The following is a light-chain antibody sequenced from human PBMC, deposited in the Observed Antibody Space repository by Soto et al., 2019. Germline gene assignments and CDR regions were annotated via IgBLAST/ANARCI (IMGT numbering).Light chain of an antibody. Sequence: QSVLTQPPSVSEAPRQRVTISCSGSSSNIGNNAVNWYQQLPGKAPKLLIYYDDLLPSGVSDRFSGSKSGTSASLAISGLQSEDEADYYCATWDDSLNVVLFGGGTKVTVL. CDR2: YDD. CDR3: ATWDDSLNVVL. CDR1: SSNIGNNA. J-gene: IGLJ2*01. V-gene: IGLV1-36*01.